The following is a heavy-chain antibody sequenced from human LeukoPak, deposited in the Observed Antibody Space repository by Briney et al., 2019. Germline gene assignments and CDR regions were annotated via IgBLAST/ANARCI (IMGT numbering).Heavy chain of an antibody. D-gene: IGHD5-18*01. CDR2: INTDGSST. CDR1: GFTFSSYW. J-gene: IGHJ2*01. V-gene: IGHV3-74*01. Sequence: GGSLRLSCAASGFTFSSYWMHWVRQAPGKGLVWVSRINTDGSSTSYADSVKGRFTISRDNAKNTLYLQMNSLKAEDTAVYYCARAGTAMVTFWYFDLWGRGTLVTVSS. CDR3: ARAGTAMVTFWYFDL.